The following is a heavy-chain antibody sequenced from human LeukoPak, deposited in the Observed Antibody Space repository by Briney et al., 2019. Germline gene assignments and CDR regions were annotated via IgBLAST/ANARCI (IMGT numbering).Heavy chain of an antibody. CDR1: GGSISSYY. Sequence: PSETLSLTCSVSGGSISSYYWTWIRQSPERGLGWIGYIYYSGSTSYNPSLKSRVSISVDPSRNQFSLILDSVTAADTAVYYCARDRSSGYPGSFDSWGQGTLVTVSS. J-gene: IGHJ4*02. CDR3: ARDRSSGYPGSFDS. CDR2: IYYSGST. D-gene: IGHD3-22*01. V-gene: IGHV4-59*01.